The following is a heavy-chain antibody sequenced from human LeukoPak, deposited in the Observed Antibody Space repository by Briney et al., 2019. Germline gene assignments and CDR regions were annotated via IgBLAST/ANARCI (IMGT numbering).Heavy chain of an antibody. CDR1: GYTFTGYF. J-gene: IGHJ4*02. CDR2: INPNSGGT. Sequence: ASVKVSCKAPGYTFTGYFMHWVRQAPGQGLEWVGWINPNSGGTNYAQKFQGRVTMTRDTSISTVYMELSRLRSDDTAVYYCARDLGGGSSSDTDYWGQGTLVTVSS. V-gene: IGHV1-2*02. CDR3: ARDLGGGSSSDTDY. D-gene: IGHD2-15*01.